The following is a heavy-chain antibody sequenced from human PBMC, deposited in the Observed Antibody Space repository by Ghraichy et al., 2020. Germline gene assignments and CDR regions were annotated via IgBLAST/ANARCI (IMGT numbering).Heavy chain of an antibody. Sequence: SETLSLTCAVSGYSISSGYYWGWIRQPPGKGLEWIGSIYHSGSTYYNPSLKSRVTISVDTSKNQFSLKLSSVTAADTAVYYCARATGLISHYFDYWGQGTLVTVSS. V-gene: IGHV4-38-2*01. D-gene: IGHD1-1*01. CDR2: IYHSGST. J-gene: IGHJ4*02. CDR3: ARATGLISHYFDY. CDR1: GYSISSGYY.